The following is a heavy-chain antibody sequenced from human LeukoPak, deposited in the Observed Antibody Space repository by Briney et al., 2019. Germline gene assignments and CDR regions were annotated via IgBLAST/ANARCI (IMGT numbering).Heavy chain of an antibody. V-gene: IGHV1-69*13. J-gene: IGHJ5*02. CDR1: GGTFSSYA. CDR3: ARLGYCSSTSCYTNWFDP. D-gene: IGHD2-2*02. CDR2: VIPTFGTA. Sequence: APVKVSCKASGGTFSSYAISWVRQAPGQGLEWMGGVIPTFGTANYAQRFQGRVTITADESTSTAYMELSSPRSEDTAVYYCARLGYCSSTSCYTNWFDPWGRGTLVTVSS.